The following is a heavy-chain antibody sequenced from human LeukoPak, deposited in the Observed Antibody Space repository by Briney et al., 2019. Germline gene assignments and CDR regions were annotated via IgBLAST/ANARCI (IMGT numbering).Heavy chain of an antibody. D-gene: IGHD5-12*01. V-gene: IGHV3-30*02. CDR2: IRYDGSNK. J-gene: IGHJ4*02. CDR1: GFTFSSYG. Sequence: GGFLRLSCAASGFTFSSYGMHWVRQAPGKGLEWVAFIRYDGSNKYYADSVKGRFTISRDNSKNTLYLQMNSLRAEDTAVYYCAKDLSGGYDYFDYWGQGTLVTVSS. CDR3: AKDLSGGYDYFDY.